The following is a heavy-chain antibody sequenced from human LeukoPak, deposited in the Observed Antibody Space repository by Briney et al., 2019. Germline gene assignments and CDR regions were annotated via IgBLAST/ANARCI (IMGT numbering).Heavy chain of an antibody. CDR2: ISYDGSNK. CDR1: GFTFSSYA. CDR3: AREANHCSGGSCPDAFDI. Sequence: PGGSLRLSCAASGFTFSSYAMHWVRQAPGKGLEWVAVISYDGSNKYYADSVKGRFTISRDNSKNTLYLQMNSLRAEDTAVYYCAREANHCSGGSCPDAFDIWGQGTMVTVSS. V-gene: IGHV3-30-3*01. D-gene: IGHD2-15*01. J-gene: IGHJ3*02.